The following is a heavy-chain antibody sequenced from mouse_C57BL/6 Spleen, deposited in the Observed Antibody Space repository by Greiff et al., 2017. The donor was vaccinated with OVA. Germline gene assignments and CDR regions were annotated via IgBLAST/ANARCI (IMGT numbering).Heavy chain of an antibody. J-gene: IGHJ4*01. CDR3: ARWHKPYYAMDY. V-gene: IGHV5-12*01. CDR1: GFTFSDYY. Sequence: EVKLVESGGGLVQPGGSLKLSCAASGFTFSDYYMYWVRQTPEKRLEWVAYISNGGGSTYYPDTVKGRFTISRDNAKNTLYLQMSRLKSEDTAMYYCARWHKPYYAMDYWGQGTSVTVSS. CDR2: ISNGGGST.